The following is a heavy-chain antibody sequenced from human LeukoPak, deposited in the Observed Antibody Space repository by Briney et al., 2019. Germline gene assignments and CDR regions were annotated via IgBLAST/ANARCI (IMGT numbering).Heavy chain of an antibody. J-gene: IGHJ4*02. CDR2: ISYDGSNK. CDR3: AKGRYYDILTGYSLLDY. V-gene: IGHV3-30*18. D-gene: IGHD3-9*01. CDR1: GFTFSSYG. Sequence: PGGSLRLSCAASGFTFSSYGMHWVRQAPGKGLEWVAVISYDGSNKYYADSVKGRFTIPRDNSKNTLYLQMNSLRAEDTAVYYCAKGRYYDILTGYSLLDYWGQGTLVTVSS.